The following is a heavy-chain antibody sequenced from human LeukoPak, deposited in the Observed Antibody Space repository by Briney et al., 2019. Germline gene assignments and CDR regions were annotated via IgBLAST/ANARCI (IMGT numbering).Heavy chain of an antibody. D-gene: IGHD3-3*01. J-gene: IGHJ4*02. CDR3: ARHRGVATFDY. CDR1: GYSFTSYW. V-gene: IGHV5-10-1*01. Sequence: PGESLKISCQGSGYSFTSYWISWVRRMPGKGLEWMGKIDPRDSYTNYSPSFQGHVTISADKSINTAYLQWSSLKASDTAMYYCARHRGVATFDYWGQGILVTVSS. CDR2: IDPRDSYT.